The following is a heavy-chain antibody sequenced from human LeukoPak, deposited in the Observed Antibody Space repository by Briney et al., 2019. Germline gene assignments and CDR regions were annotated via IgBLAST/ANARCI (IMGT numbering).Heavy chain of an antibody. V-gene: IGHV3-23*01. Sequence: GGSLRLSCAASGFTFSSYAMSWVRQAPGKGPEWVSAISGSGGSTYYADSVKGRFTISRDNSKNTLYLQMNSLRAEDTAVYYCAKDGRVRGVIITLAIWGQGTLVTVSS. CDR2: ISGSGGST. CDR3: AKDGRVRGVIITLAI. J-gene: IGHJ4*02. D-gene: IGHD3-10*01. CDR1: GFTFSSYA.